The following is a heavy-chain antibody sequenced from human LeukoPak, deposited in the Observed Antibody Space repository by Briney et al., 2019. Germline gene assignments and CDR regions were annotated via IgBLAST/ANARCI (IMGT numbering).Heavy chain of an antibody. V-gene: IGHV4-4*07. CDR3: ARDGDYEGYYFDY. Sequence: PSETLSLTCAVSGGSISSYYWSWIRQPAGKGLEWIGRIYTRGSTYYNPSLKRRVTMSVDTSKNQFSLKLSSVTAADTAVYYCARDGDYEGYYFDYWGQGTLVTVSS. CDR2: IYTRGST. CDR1: GGSISSYY. D-gene: IGHD4-17*01. J-gene: IGHJ4*02.